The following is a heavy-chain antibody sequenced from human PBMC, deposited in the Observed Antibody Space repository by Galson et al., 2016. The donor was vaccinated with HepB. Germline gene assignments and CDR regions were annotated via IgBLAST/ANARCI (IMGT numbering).Heavy chain of an antibody. Sequence: SLRLSCAPSGFTFSSYSMSWVRQAPGKGLEWISYISTRSTYIHYADSVKGRFTISRDNAKNSLYLQMNNLRAGDTAVYYCARDGTIFGVDPWYFDLWGRGTLVTVSS. D-gene: IGHD3-3*01. CDR3: ARDGTIFGVDPWYFDL. J-gene: IGHJ2*01. V-gene: IGHV3-21*01. CDR2: ISTRSTYI. CDR1: GFTFSSYS.